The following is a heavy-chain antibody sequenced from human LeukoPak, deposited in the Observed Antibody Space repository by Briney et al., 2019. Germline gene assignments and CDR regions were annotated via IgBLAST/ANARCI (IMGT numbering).Heavy chain of an antibody. CDR1: GFTFSSYA. J-gene: IGHJ4*02. Sequence: GVSLRLSCAASGFTFSSYARSWVRQAPGKGLEWVSAISGSGGSTYYADSVKGRFTISRDNSKNTLYLQMNSLRAEDTAVYYCAKEASGLNTVTTPLGYFDYWGQGTLVTVSS. CDR3: AKEASGLNTVTTPLGYFDY. V-gene: IGHV3-23*01. CDR2: ISGSGGST. D-gene: IGHD4-17*01.